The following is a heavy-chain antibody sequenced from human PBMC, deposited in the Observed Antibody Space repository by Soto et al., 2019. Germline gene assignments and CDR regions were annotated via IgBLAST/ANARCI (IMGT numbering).Heavy chain of an antibody. V-gene: IGHV3-30-3*01. CDR2: ISYDGVTVISYDGSNK. Sequence: QVQLTESGGGVVQPGRSLRLSCVGSGSTFGSYTMHWVRQAPGKGLEWVAVISYDGVTVISYDGSNKYYADSVKGRFTISRDNSRNTLYLQMNSLRTEDTAVYYCARGIRGGNSYYFDSWGQVTLVTVSS. CDR3: ARGIRGGNSYYFDS. CDR1: GSTFGSYT. J-gene: IGHJ4*02. D-gene: IGHD4-4*01.